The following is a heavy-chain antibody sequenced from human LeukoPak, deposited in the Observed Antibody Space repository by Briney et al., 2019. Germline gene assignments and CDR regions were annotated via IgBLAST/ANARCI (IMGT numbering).Heavy chain of an antibody. CDR2: ISGSGGST. J-gene: IGHJ6*03. CDR1: GFTFSSYA. CDR3: AKPQAAEYYYMDV. Sequence: GRSLRLSCAASGFTFSSYAMSWVRQAPGKGLEWVSAISGSGGSTYYADSVKGRFTISRDNSKNTLYLQMNSLRAEDTAVYYCAKPQAAEYYYMDVWGKGTTVTVSS. D-gene: IGHD6-13*01. V-gene: IGHV3-23*01.